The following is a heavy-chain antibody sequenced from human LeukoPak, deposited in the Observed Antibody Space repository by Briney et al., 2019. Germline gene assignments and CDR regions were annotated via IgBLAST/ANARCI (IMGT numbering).Heavy chain of an antibody. V-gene: IGHV4-59*08. Sequence: SETLSLTCTVSGGSISSSYWSWIRQPPGKGLEWIGYIYYSGSTNHNPSLKSRVTISVDTSKNQFSLKLSSVTAADTAVYYCARHSYYYDSSGYYYSDYWGQGALVTVSS. CDR3: ARHSYYYDSSGYYYSDY. D-gene: IGHD3-22*01. CDR1: GGSISSSY. J-gene: IGHJ4*02. CDR2: IYYSGST.